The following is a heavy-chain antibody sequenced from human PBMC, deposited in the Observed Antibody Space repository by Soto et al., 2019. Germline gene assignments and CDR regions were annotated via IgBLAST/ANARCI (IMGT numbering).Heavy chain of an antibody. CDR2: INHSGST. J-gene: IGHJ3*02. CDR1: GGSFSGYY. CDR3: ASFNFLLIRRDSRSFDI. V-gene: IGHV4-34*01. Sequence: PSETLSLTCAVYGGSFSGYYWSWIRQPPGKGLEWIGEINHSGSTNYNPSLKSRVTISVDTSKNQFSLKLSSVTAADTAVYYCASFNFLLIRRDSRSFDICYQGTIVTVSS. D-gene: IGHD3-22*01.